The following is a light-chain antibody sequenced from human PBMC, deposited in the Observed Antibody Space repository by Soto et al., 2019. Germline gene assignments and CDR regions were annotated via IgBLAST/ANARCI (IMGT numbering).Light chain of an antibody. J-gene: IGLJ1*01. Sequence: QSALTQPPSASGSPGQSVAISCTGTASDIGGYTFVSWYQQHPGKAPKLLIYDVNKRPSGVPDRFSGSKSGNTASLTVSGLQAEDEADYYCSAQGVTNPYVFGTGTKLTVL. CDR3: SAQGVTNPYV. CDR2: DVN. CDR1: ASDIGGYTF. V-gene: IGLV2-8*01.